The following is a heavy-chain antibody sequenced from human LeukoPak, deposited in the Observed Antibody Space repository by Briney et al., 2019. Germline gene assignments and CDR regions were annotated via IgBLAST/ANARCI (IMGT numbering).Heavy chain of an antibody. D-gene: IGHD6-19*01. J-gene: IGHJ4*02. V-gene: IGHV5-51*01. CDR1: GYSFTSYW. CDR2: IYPGDSDT. CDR3: ARHKGSGWSASYY. Sequence: GESLNTSCKGSGYSFTSYWLGWVRQMPGKGLEWMGIIYPGDSDTRYSPSFQGQVTISADKSISTAYLQWSSLKASDTAMYYCARHKGSGWSASYYWGQRTLVTVSS.